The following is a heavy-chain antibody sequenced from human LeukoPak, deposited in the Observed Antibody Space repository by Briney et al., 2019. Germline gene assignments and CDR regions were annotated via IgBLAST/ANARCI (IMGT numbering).Heavy chain of an antibody. V-gene: IGHV4-39*07. J-gene: IGHJ4*01. CDR1: GGSVSSVSYY. CDR3: ARGRGFWSGYYYFEN. CDR2: IYHSGST. Sequence: SETLSLTCTVSGGSVSSVSYYWVWIRQPPGKGLEWIGSIYHSGSTYYSSSLKSRVTTSLEKSRSQFSLKLTSVTAADTAVYYCARGRGFWSGYYYFENWGQGSLVTVSS. D-gene: IGHD3-3*01.